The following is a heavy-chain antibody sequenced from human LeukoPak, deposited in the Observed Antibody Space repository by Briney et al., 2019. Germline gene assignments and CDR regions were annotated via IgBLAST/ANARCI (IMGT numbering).Heavy chain of an antibody. D-gene: IGHD5-12*01. CDR1: GFSFSSFG. Sequence: GGSLRLSCAASGFSFSSFGFHWVRQAPGKGLEWVSAISFDGKNIHYADSVKGRFTISRDNSRNTVYLQMNSLRVEDTAVYYCAKTYSRESGYDFFFHYWGQGTRVTVSS. CDR3: AKTYSRESGYDFFFHY. V-gene: IGHV3-33*06. CDR2: ISFDGKNI. J-gene: IGHJ4*02.